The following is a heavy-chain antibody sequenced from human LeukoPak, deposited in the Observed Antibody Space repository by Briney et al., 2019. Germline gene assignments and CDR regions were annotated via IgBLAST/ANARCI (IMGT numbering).Heavy chain of an antibody. J-gene: IGHJ6*03. V-gene: IGHV3-21*01. CDR2: ISSSSSYM. D-gene: IGHD2-15*01. CDR1: GYIFSSYS. CDR3: ARTGGSLGYYYYMDV. Sequence: GGSLRLSCAASGYIFSSYSMNWVRQAPGKGLEWVSSISSSSSYMYYADSVKGRFTISRDKAKNALYLQMNSLRAEDTAVYYCARTGGSLGYYYYMDVWGKGTTVTVSS.